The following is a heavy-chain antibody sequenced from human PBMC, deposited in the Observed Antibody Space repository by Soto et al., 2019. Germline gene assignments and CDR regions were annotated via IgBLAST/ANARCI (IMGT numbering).Heavy chain of an antibody. CDR2: ISGSGGST. J-gene: IGHJ6*02. V-gene: IGHV3-23*01. Sequence: GSLLLSCSASGFTFSSYAMSGVRQAPGKGLEWVSAISGSGGSTYYADSVKGRFTISRDNSKNTLYLQMNSLRAEDTAVYYCAKDVKPQLALNYYYYYGMDVWGQGTKVTVYS. CDR1: GFTFSSYA. CDR3: AKDVKPQLALNYYYYYGMDV. D-gene: IGHD6-13*01.